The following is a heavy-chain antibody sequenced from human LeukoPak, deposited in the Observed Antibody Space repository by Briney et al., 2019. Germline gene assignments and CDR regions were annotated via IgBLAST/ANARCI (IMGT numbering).Heavy chain of an antibody. CDR3: AILPDCSSTSCYTVDY. V-gene: IGHV1-2*02. Sequence: GASVKVSCKASGYTFTGYYMHWVRQAPGQGLEWMGWINPNSGGTNYAQKFQGRVTMTRDMSISTAYMELSRLRSDDTAVYYCAILPDCSSTSCYTVDYWGQGTLVTVSS. J-gene: IGHJ4*02. CDR1: GYTFTGYY. D-gene: IGHD2-2*02. CDR2: INPNSGGT.